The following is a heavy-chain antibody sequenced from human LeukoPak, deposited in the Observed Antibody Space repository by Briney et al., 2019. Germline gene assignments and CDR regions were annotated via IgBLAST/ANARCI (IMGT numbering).Heavy chain of an antibody. J-gene: IGHJ4*02. CDR3: ARGSRTGWYYFDY. Sequence: ASVKVSCKASGGTFSSYAFSWVRQAPGQGLEWMGGIIPIFATSNYAHKFQGRVTITADTSTSTAYTELSSLISDDTAVYYCARGSRTGWYYFDYWGQGTLVTVSS. CDR1: GGTFSSYA. D-gene: IGHD6-19*01. V-gene: IGHV1-69*06. CDR2: IIPIFATS.